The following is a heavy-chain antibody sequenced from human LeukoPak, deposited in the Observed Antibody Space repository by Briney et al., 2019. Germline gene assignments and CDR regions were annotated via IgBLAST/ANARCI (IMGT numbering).Heavy chain of an antibody. J-gene: IGHJ6*03. V-gene: IGHV3-23*01. CDR2: GGSGGST. CDR1: GFIFSSYA. CDR3: AKMRGQYYHSYYMDA. Sequence: GGSLRLSCAASGFIFSSYAMSWVRQAPGKGLEWVSYGGSGGSTYYADSVKGRFTVSRDNSKSTLYLQMNGLTAEDTAVYYCAKMRGQYYHSYYMDAWGKGTTVTVSS.